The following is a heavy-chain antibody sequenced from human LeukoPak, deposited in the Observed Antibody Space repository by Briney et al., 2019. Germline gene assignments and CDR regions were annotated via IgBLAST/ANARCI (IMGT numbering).Heavy chain of an antibody. CDR1: GYSFTSYW. CDR3: ATSGFGVNNGFDP. D-gene: IGHD3-10*01. V-gene: IGHV5-51*01. Sequence: GESLHISCKGSGYSFTSYWIGWVRQMPGKGLEWMGIIYPGDSDTRYSPSFQGQVTISADKSISTAYLQRSSLKASDTAMYYCATSGFGVNNGFDPWGQGTLVTVSS. J-gene: IGHJ5*02. CDR2: IYPGDSDT.